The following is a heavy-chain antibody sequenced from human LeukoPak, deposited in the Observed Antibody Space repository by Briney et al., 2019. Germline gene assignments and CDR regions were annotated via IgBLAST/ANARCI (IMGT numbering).Heavy chain of an antibody. V-gene: IGHV1-8*01. J-gene: IGHJ4*02. CDR2: MNPNSGNT. Sequence: PGASVKVSCKASGYTFTSYDINWVRQATGQGLEWMGWMNPNSGNTGYAQKFQGRVTMTRNTSISTAYMELSSLRSGDTAVYYCVRATGRGYSYGRETNYWGQGTLVTVSS. D-gene: IGHD5-18*01. CDR1: GYTFTSYD. CDR3: VRATGRGYSYGRETNY.